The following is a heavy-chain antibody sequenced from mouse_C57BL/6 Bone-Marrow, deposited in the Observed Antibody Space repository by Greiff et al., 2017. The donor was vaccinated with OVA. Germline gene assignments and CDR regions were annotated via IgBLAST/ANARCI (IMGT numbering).Heavy chain of an antibody. J-gene: IGHJ2*01. CDR3: ARGRELSDYFDY. Sequence: EVKLVESGGGLVKPGGSLKLSCAASGFTFSDYGMHWVRQAPEQGLEWVAYISSGSSTIYYADTVKGRFTISRDNAKNTLFLQMTSLRSEDTAMYYCARGRELSDYFDYWGQGTTLTVSS. V-gene: IGHV5-17*01. CDR2: ISSGSSTI. CDR1: GFTFSDYG. D-gene: IGHD4-1*01.